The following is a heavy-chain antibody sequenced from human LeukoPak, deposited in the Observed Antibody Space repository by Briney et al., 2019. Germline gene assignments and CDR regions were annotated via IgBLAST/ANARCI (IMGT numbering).Heavy chain of an antibody. CDR3: AKGLTMIDY. V-gene: IGHV3-23*01. Sequence: PGGSLRLSCAASGFTFSSYAMTWVRRAPGKGLEWVSTIGGSGTYYADSVKGRFTISRDNSKNMLFLQMNSLRAEDTAVYYCAKGLTMIDYWGQGTLVTVSS. D-gene: IGHD4/OR15-4a*01. J-gene: IGHJ4*02. CDR2: IGGSGT. CDR1: GFTFSSYA.